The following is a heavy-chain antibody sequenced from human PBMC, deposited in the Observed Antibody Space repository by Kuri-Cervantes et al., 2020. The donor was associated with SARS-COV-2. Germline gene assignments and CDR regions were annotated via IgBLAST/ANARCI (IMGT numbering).Heavy chain of an antibody. CDR3: ARLIPYYYDSSGLTDY. D-gene: IGHD3-22*01. CDR2: IYYSGST. Sequence: SETLSLTCTVSGGSISSYYWSWIRQPPGKGLEWIGYIYYSGSTNCNPSLKSRVTISVDTSKNQFSLKLSSVTAADTAVYYCARLIPYYYDSSGLTDYWGQGTLVP. V-gene: IGHV4-59*12. J-gene: IGHJ4*02. CDR1: GGSISSYY.